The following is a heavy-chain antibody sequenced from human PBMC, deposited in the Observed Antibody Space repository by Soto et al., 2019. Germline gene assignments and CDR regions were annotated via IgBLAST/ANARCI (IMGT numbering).Heavy chain of an antibody. V-gene: IGHV3-30-3*01. CDR3: ARDSEQQVVATIDDYYSYYGMDV. Sequence: QVQLVESGGGVVQPGRSLRLSCAASGFTFSSYAMHWVRQAPGKGLEWVAVISYDGSNKYYADSVKGRFTISRDNSKNTLYLQMNSLRAEDTAVYYCARDSEQQVVATIDDYYSYYGMDVWGQGTTVTVSS. D-gene: IGHD5-12*01. CDR1: GFTFSSYA. CDR2: ISYDGSNK. J-gene: IGHJ6*02.